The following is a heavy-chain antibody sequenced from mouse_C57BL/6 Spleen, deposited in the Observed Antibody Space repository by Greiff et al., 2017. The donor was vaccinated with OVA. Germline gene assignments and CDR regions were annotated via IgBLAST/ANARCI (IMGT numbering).Heavy chain of an antibody. Sequence: QVQLQQPGAELVKPGASVKLSCKASGYTFTSYWMHWVKQRPGQGLEWIGMIHPNSGSTNYNEKFKSKATLTVDKSSSTAYMQLSGLTSEDSAVYYCARNYGSSNWYFDVWGTGTTVTVSS. CDR1: GYTFTSYW. V-gene: IGHV1-64*01. D-gene: IGHD1-1*01. J-gene: IGHJ1*03. CDR3: ARNYGSSNWYFDV. CDR2: IHPNSGST.